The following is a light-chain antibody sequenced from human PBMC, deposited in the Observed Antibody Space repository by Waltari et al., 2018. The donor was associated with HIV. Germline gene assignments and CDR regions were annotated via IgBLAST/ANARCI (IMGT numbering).Light chain of an antibody. J-gene: IGLJ2*01. V-gene: IGLV2-8*01. Sequence: QSALTQSPSASGSPGQAVTISCSGTSSDVGTYDLVSWYQQHPGKAPKLSIYDVYKRPSGVPHRFSGSKSGNTASLTVSGLQAEDESNYYCSSYAGSKNRVVFGGGTFLTVL. CDR1: SSDVGTYDL. CDR3: SSYAGSKNRVV. CDR2: DVY.